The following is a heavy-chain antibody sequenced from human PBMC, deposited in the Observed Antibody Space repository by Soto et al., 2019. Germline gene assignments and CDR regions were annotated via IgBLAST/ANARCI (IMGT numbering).Heavy chain of an antibody. CDR2: IYHSGMT. Sequence: QVQLQESGPGLVKPSQTLSLTCTVSGGSISTGGYYWSWIRQHPGRGLEWIGYIYHSGMTFSNPSLQSRVASSIDTSEKKFSLKLSSVTAADTAVYYCATVRWELHDAFDIWGHGTMVSVSS. V-gene: IGHV4-31*03. CDR1: GGSISTGGYY. D-gene: IGHD4-17*01. CDR3: ATVRWELHDAFDI. J-gene: IGHJ3*02.